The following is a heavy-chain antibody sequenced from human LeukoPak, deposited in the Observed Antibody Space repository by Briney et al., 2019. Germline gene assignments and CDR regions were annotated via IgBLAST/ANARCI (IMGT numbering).Heavy chain of an antibody. V-gene: IGHV6-1*01. Sequence: SQTLSLTCVISGDNVSNNAWNWVRQTPSGGLECLGRTYYNSKWYNDYAESVKSRISINPDTSKNQFSLQLNSVTPEDTAVYYCARGWTRDGFNIWSQGTMVTVSS. CDR2: TYYNSKWYN. D-gene: IGHD3/OR15-3a*01. CDR1: GDNVSNNA. CDR3: ARGWTRDGFNI. J-gene: IGHJ3*02.